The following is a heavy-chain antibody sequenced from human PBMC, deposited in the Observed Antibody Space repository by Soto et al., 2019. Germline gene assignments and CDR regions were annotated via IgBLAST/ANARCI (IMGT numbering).Heavy chain of an antibody. CDR3: ATSTRPGIAVAGTHFDY. J-gene: IGHJ4*02. Sequence: QVQLVQSGAEVKKPGSSVKVSCKASGGTFSSYAISWVRQAPGQGLEWMGGIIPIFGTANYAQKFQGRVTITADESTSTAYMELSSLRSEDTAVYYCATSTRPGIAVAGTHFDYCGKGTLVTVSS. CDR2: IIPIFGTA. V-gene: IGHV1-69*01. D-gene: IGHD6-19*01. CDR1: GGTFSSYA.